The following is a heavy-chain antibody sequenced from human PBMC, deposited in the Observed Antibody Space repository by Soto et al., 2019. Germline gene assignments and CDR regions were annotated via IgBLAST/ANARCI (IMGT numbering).Heavy chain of an antibody. J-gene: IGHJ6*03. Sequence: QVQLVQSGAEVKKPGASVKVSCKASGYTFTSYAMHWVRQAPGQRLEWMGWINAGNGNTKYSQKFQGRVTITRDTSASTAYMELSSLRSEDTAVYYCARDPQLRSIVVVPAATNYYYYYMDVWGKGTTVTVSS. D-gene: IGHD2-2*01. CDR2: INAGNGNT. CDR3: ARDPQLRSIVVVPAATNYYYYYMDV. CDR1: GYTFTSYA. V-gene: IGHV1-3*01.